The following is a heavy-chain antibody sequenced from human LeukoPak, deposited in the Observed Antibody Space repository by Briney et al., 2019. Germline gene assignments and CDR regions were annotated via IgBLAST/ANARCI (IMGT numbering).Heavy chain of an antibody. CDR1: GFTFSSYG. J-gene: IGHJ4*02. V-gene: IGHV3-30*02. Sequence: PGGSLRLSCAASGFTFSSYGMHWVRQAPGKGLEWVAFIRYDGSNKYYADSVKGRFTISRDNSKNTLYLQMNSLRAEDTAVYYCAKGLTMVRGVNKFDYWGQGTLVTVSS. CDR3: AKGLTMVRGVNKFDY. CDR2: IRYDGSNK. D-gene: IGHD3-10*01.